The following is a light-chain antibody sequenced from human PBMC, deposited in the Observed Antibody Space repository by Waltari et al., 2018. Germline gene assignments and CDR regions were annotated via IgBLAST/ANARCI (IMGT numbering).Light chain of an antibody. CDR1: SSDVGVSNN. Sequence: QSVLTQPRSVSGSPGQSATIPCTETSSDVGVSNNASWYQHPPGKAPNLLVFDVTRRPSGVPDRFSGSKSGNTASLTISGLQAEDEADYYCCSYAGGWVFGGGTKLTVL. CDR3: CSYAGGWV. J-gene: IGLJ3*02. V-gene: IGLV2-11*01. CDR2: DVT.